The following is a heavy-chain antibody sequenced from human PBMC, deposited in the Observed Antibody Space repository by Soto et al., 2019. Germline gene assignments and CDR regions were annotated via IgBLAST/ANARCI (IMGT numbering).Heavy chain of an antibody. CDR2: ISYDGSNK. CDR3: AKEDYDFWSGYYFGAFDI. V-gene: IGHV3-30*18. J-gene: IGHJ3*02. D-gene: IGHD3-3*01. CDR1: GFTFSSYG. Sequence: LRLSCAASGFTFSSYGMHWVRQAPGKGLEWVAVISYDGSNKYYADSVKGRFTISRDNSKNTLYLQMNSLRAEDTAVYYCAKEDYDFWSGYYFGAFDIWGQGTMVTVSS.